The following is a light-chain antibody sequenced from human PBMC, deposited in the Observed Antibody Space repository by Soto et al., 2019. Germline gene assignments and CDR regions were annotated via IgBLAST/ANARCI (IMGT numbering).Light chain of an antibody. V-gene: IGKV3-11*01. Sequence: EVVLTQSPVAVSLSPGGVATLSCRASQSVSSNMAWYQQKPGQSPRLLIYATVYCAPGFPARFSTSWSGTVHTLTISGLEPGDSATYYCQQRSDWPYSFGQGTKLEI. CDR3: QQRSDWPYS. CDR2: ATV. CDR1: QSVSSN. J-gene: IGKJ2*03.